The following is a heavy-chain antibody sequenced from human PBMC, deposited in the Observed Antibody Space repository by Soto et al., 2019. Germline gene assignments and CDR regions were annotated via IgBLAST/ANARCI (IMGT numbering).Heavy chain of an antibody. CDR1: GFTFSSYT. V-gene: IGHV3-23*03. Sequence: GGSLRLSCAAAGFTFSSYTMSWVRQAPGKGLEWVSSIHNGGGNTYYTDSVEGRFTISRDNSKNTLYLQLNSLRAEDTAVYFCARGGLRHFDYWGQGMLVTVSS. CDR3: ARGGLRHFDY. D-gene: IGHD5-12*01. J-gene: IGHJ4*02. CDR2: IHNGGGNT.